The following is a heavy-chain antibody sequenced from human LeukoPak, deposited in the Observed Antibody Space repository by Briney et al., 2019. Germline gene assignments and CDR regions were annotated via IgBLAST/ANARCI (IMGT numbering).Heavy chain of an antibody. CDR3: ARNLRSGLVRGVTNADY. D-gene: IGHD3-10*01. CDR2: IYYSGST. V-gene: IGHV4-39*07. Sequence: SETLSLTCTVSGGSISSSSYYWGWIRQPPRKGLEWIGSIYYSGSTYYNPSLKSRVTISVDTSKNQFSLKLSSVTAADTAVYYCARNLRSGLVRGVTNADYWGQGTLVTVSS. CDR1: GGSISSSSYY. J-gene: IGHJ4*02.